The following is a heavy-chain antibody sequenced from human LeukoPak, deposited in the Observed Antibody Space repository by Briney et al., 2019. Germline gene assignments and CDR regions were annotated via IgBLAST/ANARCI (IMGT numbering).Heavy chain of an antibody. J-gene: IGHJ4*02. CDR2: INHSGGT. V-gene: IGHV4-34*01. CDR1: GGAFSGYY. Sequence: TSETLSLTCAVYGGAFSGYYWSWIRQPPGKGLKWIGEINHSGGTNYNPSLKSRVTISVDTTKNQFSLKLSSVTASNTAVYYCARGYGGKPDYWGQGTLVTVSS. CDR3: ARGYGGKPDY. D-gene: IGHD4-23*01.